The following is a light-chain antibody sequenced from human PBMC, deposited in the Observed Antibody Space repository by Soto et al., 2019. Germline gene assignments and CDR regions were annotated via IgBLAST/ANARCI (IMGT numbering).Light chain of an antibody. Sequence: QSALTQPPSASGSPGQSVTISCTGTTSDIGAYNYVSWYQQRPGKAPKLIIYEVTRRPSGVPDRIFGSKSYTTASLTVSGLQAEDEADSSCATWDGGLSGPFVFGTGTKLTVL. CDR2: EVT. CDR3: ATWDGGLSGPFV. CDR1: TSDIGAYNY. J-gene: IGLJ1*01. V-gene: IGLV2-8*01.